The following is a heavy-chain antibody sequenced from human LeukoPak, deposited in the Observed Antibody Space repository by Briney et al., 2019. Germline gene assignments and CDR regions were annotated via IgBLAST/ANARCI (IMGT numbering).Heavy chain of an antibody. Sequence: GGSLRLSCTASGFTFGDYVMSWVRQAPGKGLEWVSFIYSDNTHYSDSVKGRFTISRDNSKNTLYLQMNGLRAEDTAVYARRAGAYSHPYDYWGQGTLVTVSS. J-gene: IGHJ4*02. CDR1: GFTFGDYV. V-gene: IGHV3-53*01. CDR3: RAGAYSHPYDY. D-gene: IGHD4/OR15-4a*01. CDR2: IYSDNT.